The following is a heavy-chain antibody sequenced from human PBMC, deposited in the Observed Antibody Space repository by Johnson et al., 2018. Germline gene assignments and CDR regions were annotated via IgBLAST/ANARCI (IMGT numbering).Heavy chain of an antibody. CDR2: IYSAGST. CDR3: ARTTRGAFDL. CDR1: GFSVSGDY. V-gene: IGHV3-66*02. D-gene: IGHD4-17*01. J-gene: IGHJ3*01. Sequence: VQLVESGGGLVQPGGSLKLSCAASGFSVSGDYMNWVRQAPGKGLAWVSVIYSAGSTHYVDSVKGRFTVSRDISKNTLYLQMRSLRVEDTAVYFCARTTRGAFDLWGQGTMVTVS.